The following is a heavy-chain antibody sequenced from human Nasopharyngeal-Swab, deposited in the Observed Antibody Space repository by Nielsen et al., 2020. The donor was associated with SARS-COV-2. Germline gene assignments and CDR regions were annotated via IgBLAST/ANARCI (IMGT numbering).Heavy chain of an antibody. V-gene: IGHV2-26*04. J-gene: IGHJ3*02. CDR1: GFSLSTARMG. CDR2: IFANDEK. Sequence: SGPTLVKPTETLTLTCTVSGFSLSTARMGVSWIRQPHGKALERLAHIFANDEKSYSTSLKSRLTISKDTSKSQVVLTMTNMDPVDTATYYCAWHLRGRWFNAFDIWGQGTMVTVSS. D-gene: IGHD4-23*01. CDR3: AWHLRGRWFNAFDI.